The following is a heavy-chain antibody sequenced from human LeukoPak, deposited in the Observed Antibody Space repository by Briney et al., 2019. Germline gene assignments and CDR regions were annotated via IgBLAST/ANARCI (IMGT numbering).Heavy chain of an antibody. J-gene: IGHJ4*02. CDR2: IYYSGST. V-gene: IGHV4-59*08. CDR1: GGSISSYY. Sequence: SETLSLTCSVSGGSISSYYWSWLRQPPGKGLEWIGYIYYSGSTNYNPSVKSRVTMSLDTSENQFSLRLRSVTAADTAVYYCASFSDYGGNFFDYWGQGTLVTVSS. CDR3: ASFSDYGGNFFDY. D-gene: IGHD4-23*01.